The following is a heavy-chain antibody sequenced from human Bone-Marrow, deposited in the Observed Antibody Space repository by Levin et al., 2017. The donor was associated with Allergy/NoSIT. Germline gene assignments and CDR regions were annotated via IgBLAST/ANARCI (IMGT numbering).Heavy chain of an antibody. Sequence: SGPTLVKPTQTLTLTCSFSGFALSTSGVGVGWIRQPPGKALEWLALIYWNDAKGYSPSFKSRLTITQDTSENQVVLRLTNTEPVDTATYYCAHRARWGTTAAAGSFDIWGPGTKVTVSS. V-gene: IGHV2-5*01. D-gene: IGHD6-13*01. CDR2: IYWNDAK. CDR3: AHRARWGTTAAAGSFDI. J-gene: IGHJ3*02. CDR1: GFALSTSGVG.